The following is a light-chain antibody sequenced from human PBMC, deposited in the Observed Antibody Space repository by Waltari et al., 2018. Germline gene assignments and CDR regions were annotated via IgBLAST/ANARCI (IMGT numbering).Light chain of an antibody. J-gene: IGKJ1*01. CDR2: GAS. Sequence: DIVLTQSPGTLSLSPGERATLSCRASQRISSSYLAWYQQKPGQAHRLLIYGASRRATGIPDRFSGGGSGTDFTLTISRLEPEDFAVYYCQQFGISVWTFGQGTKVEIK. CDR3: QQFGISVWT. V-gene: IGKV3-20*01. CDR1: QRISSSY.